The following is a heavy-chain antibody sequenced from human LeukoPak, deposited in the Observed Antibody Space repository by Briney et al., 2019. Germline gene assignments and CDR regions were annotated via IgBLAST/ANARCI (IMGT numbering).Heavy chain of an antibody. J-gene: IGHJ6*02. D-gene: IGHD3-10*01. Sequence: SETLSLTCAVYGGSFSGYYWSWIRQPPGKGPEWIGEINHSGSTNYNPSLKSRVTISVDTSKNQFSLKLSSVTAADTAVYYCARAPYYGSGSYYKGGIYYYYGMDVWGQGTTVTVSS. V-gene: IGHV4-34*01. CDR2: INHSGST. CDR3: ARAPYYGSGSYYKGGIYYYYGMDV. CDR1: GGSFSGYY.